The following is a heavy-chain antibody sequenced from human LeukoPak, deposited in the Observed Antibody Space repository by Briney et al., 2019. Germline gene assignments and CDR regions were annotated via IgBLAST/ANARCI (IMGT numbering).Heavy chain of an antibody. CDR3: ARGPGSSGGAYVGDY. V-gene: IGHV3-74*01. J-gene: IGHJ4*01. CDR2: IDGGGSST. D-gene: IGHD3-22*01. CDR1: GFTFSYHW. Sequence: GGSLRLSCTASGFTFSYHWMHWVRQVPGKGLVWISRIDGGGSSTSYADSVKGRFSISRDNSKSTLYLQMSSLRAEDTAVYYCARGPGSSGGAYVGDYWGHGTLVTVSS.